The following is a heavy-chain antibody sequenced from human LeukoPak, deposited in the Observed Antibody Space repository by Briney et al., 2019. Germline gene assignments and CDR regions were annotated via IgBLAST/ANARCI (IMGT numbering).Heavy chain of an antibody. CDR1: GGSFSGYY. V-gene: IGHV3-11*04. D-gene: IGHD4-17*01. J-gene: IGHJ4*02. CDR2: ISSSGSTI. CDR3: ARDSYGDYGYFDY. Sequence: LSLTCAVYGGSFSGYYWSWIRQAPGKGLEWVSYISSSGSTIYYADSVKGRFTISRDNAKNSLYLQMNSLRAEDTAVYYCARDSYGDYGYFDYWGQGTLVTVSS.